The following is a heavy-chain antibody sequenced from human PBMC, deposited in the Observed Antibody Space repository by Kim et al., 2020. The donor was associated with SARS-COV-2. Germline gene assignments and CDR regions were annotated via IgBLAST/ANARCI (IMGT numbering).Heavy chain of an antibody. V-gene: IGHV3-23*01. J-gene: IGHJ6*02. CDR3: AKDIWDYSGMDV. D-gene: IGHD3-10*01. CDR2: ISGTGTDL. Sequence: GGSLRLSCVVSGFDFSNNAMGWVRQAPGKGLEWVSSISGTGTDLYYGDSVRGRFTISRDIGKSTVYLQMSSLRVEDTALYYCAKDIWDYSGMDVWGQGTT. CDR1: GFDFSNNA.